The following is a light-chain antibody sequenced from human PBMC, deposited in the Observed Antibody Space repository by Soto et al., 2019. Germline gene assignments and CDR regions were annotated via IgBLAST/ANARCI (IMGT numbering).Light chain of an antibody. J-gene: IGKJ1*01. CDR3: QQYNSYWT. V-gene: IGKV1-5*01. CDR2: DAS. CDR1: QSISSW. Sequence: DIQLAESPSTVSASVGDRVTIACRASQSISSWLAWYQQQPGKAPKLLTYDASSLESGVPSRFSGSGSGTEFTLPISSLQPDDFATYYCQQYNSYWTFGQGTKV.